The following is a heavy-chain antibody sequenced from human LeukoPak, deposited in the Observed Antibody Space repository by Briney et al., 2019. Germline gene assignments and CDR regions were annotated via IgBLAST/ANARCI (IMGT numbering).Heavy chain of an antibody. Sequence: ASVKVSCKTSGYSFTDYYMHWVRQAPGQGLEWMGWINPYSGGASSAQKFQGRVTMTRDTSISTVYMQVSWLTSDDTAIYYCARADRLHGGPYLIGPWGQGTLVTVSS. CDR3: ARADRLHGGPYLIGP. CDR2: INPYSGGA. V-gene: IGHV1-2*02. J-gene: IGHJ5*02. CDR1: GYSFTDYY. D-gene: IGHD3-16*01.